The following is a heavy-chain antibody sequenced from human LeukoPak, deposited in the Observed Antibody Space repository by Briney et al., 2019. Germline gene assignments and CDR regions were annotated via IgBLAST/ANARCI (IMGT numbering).Heavy chain of an antibody. Sequence: GGSLRLSCAASGFIFSSYSMNWVRQAPGKGLEWVSYITSGGDTIFYADSVKGRFTISRDNARNSLYLQMNSVGVEDTAVYYCVRRPVGAHPFDYWGQGTLVTVSS. D-gene: IGHD1-26*01. CDR2: ITSGGDTI. J-gene: IGHJ4*02. V-gene: IGHV3-48*01. CDR3: VRRPVGAHPFDY. CDR1: GFIFSSYS.